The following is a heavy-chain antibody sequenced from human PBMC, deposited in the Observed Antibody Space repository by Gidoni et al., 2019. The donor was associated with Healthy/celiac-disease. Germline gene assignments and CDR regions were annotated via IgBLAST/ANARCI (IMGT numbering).Heavy chain of an antibody. J-gene: IGHJ3*02. CDR2: IRSKAYGGTT. CDR3: TRFVIERDAFDI. D-gene: IGHD3-16*02. V-gene: IGHV3-49*05. Sequence: EVQLVESGGGLVKPGRSLRPSCTASGFTFGDYAMSWFRPAPGEGREWVVFIRSKAYGGTTDYAASVKGRFTISRDDSKSIAYLQMNSLKTEDTAVYYCTRFVIERDAFDIWGQGTMVTVSS. CDR1: GFTFGDYA.